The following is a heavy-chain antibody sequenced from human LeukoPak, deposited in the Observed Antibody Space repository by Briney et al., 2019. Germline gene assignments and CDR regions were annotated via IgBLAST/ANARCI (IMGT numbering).Heavy chain of an antibody. CDR2: ISSSGGST. D-gene: IGHD2-2*01. CDR3: ARTYCSSTSCLVDY. CDR1: GFTFSSYS. Sequence: GGSLRLSCAASGFTFSSYSMDWVRQSPGKGLEYVSAISSSGGSTYYANSVKGRFTISRDNSKNTLYLQMGSLRAEDMAVYYCARTYCSSTSCLVDYWGQGTLVTVSS. V-gene: IGHV3-64*01. J-gene: IGHJ4*02.